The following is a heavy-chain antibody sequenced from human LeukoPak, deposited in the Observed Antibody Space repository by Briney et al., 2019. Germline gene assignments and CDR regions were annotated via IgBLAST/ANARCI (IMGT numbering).Heavy chain of an antibody. V-gene: IGHV4-34*01. J-gene: IGHJ3*02. CDR3: ARGRISSGLHDAFDI. CDR1: GRSFSGSY. D-gene: IGHD3-22*01. Sequence: SETLSLTCAVYGRSFSGSYWSWIRQPPGRGLEWIGEINHSGGTNYNPSLKSRVTISVDTSRNQFSLNLSSVTAADTAVYYCARGRISSGLHDAFDIWGQGTMVTVSS. CDR2: INHSGGT.